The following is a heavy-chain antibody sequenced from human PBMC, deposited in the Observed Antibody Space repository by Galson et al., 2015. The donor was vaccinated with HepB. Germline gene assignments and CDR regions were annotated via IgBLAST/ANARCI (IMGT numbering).Heavy chain of an antibody. J-gene: IGHJ3*02. CDR1: GFSLSTSGMC. Sequence: PALVKPTQTLTLTCTFSGFSLSTSGMCVSWIRQPPGKALEWLARIDWDDDKYYSTSLKTRLTISKDTSKNQVVLTMTNMDPVDTATYYCARTAILGGYNSLSNAFDIWGQGTMVTVSS. CDR3: ARTAILGGYNSLSNAFDI. D-gene: IGHD5-24*01. CDR2: IDWDDDK. V-gene: IGHV2-70*11.